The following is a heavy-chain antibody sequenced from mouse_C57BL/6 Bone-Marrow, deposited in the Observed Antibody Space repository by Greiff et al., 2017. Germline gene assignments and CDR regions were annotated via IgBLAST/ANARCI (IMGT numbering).Heavy chain of an antibody. CDR3: ASPRFAY. Sequence: QVQLQQSGAELVRPGASVTLSCKASGYTFTDYEMHWVKQTPVHGLEWIGAIDPETGGTAYNQKFKGKAILTADKSSSTAYMQLSSLTSEDSAVYYCASPRFAYWGQGTLVTVSA. J-gene: IGHJ3*01. CDR2: IDPETGGT. V-gene: IGHV1-15*01. CDR1: GYTFTDYE.